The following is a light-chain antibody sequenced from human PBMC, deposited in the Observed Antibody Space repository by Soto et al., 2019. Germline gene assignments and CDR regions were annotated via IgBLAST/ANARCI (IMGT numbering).Light chain of an antibody. J-gene: IGLJ3*02. V-gene: IGLV2-8*01. CDR1: TSDIGPYTY. CDR2: EGT. Sequence: QSALSQPPSASGSPGQSVTISCTGSTSDIGPYTYISWYQQHPGKAPKLLIYEGTKRPSGVPDRFSASKSGSTASLTVSGLRPEDEADYYCCSSPGSNNFLFGGGTKVTVL. CDR3: CSSPGSNNFL.